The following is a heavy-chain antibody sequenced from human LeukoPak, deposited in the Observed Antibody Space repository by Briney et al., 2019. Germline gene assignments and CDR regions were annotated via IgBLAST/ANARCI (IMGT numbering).Heavy chain of an antibody. CDR3: ARDCQHYDILTAYPPFDY. D-gene: IGHD3-9*01. Sequence: ASVKVSCKASGFELMHYGISWLRQAPGQGLEWMGWISFHNGNTLYAQNFQGRVTMTTDTSTNTAYMELRSLRSDDTAVYYCARDCQHYDILTAYPPFDYWGQGTLVTVSS. V-gene: IGHV1-18*01. CDR2: ISFHNGNT. J-gene: IGHJ4*02. CDR1: GFELMHYG.